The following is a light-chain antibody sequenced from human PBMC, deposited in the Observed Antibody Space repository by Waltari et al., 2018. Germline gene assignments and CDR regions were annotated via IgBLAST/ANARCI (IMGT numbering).Light chain of an antibody. CDR3: QQHGYSPLYA. Sequence: EIVMTQSPGTLTLSPGEIATLSCRASQSVRSEYLSWYQQKPGQAPRLLIYGGSNRAAGIPDRFSGSGSGTDFTLTISRLEPEDFAVYYCQQHGYSPLYAFGQGTKLEIK. V-gene: IGKV3-20*01. J-gene: IGKJ2*01. CDR1: QSVRSEY. CDR2: GGS.